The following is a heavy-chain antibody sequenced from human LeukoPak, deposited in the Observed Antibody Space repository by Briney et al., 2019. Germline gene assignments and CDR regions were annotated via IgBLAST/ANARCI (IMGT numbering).Heavy chain of an antibody. CDR1: GGSISSYY. CDR3: ARLHYYDSSGYYRFWFDP. Sequence: SETLSLTCTVSGGSISSYYWSWIRQPPGKGLEWIGYIYTSGSTNYNPSLKSRVTISVDTSKNQFSLKLNSVTAADTAVYYCARLHYYDSSGYYRFWFDPWGQGTLVTVSS. D-gene: IGHD3-22*01. J-gene: IGHJ5*02. V-gene: IGHV4-4*09. CDR2: IYTSGST.